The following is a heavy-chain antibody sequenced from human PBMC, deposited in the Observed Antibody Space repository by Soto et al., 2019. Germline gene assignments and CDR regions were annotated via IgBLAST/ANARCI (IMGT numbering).Heavy chain of an antibody. J-gene: IGHJ6*02. CDR3: ATGGCSGGSCYYYYYGMDG. CDR1: GGTFSSYA. CDR2: IIPIFGTA. V-gene: IGHV1-69*01. D-gene: IGHD2-15*01. Sequence: QVQLVQSGAEVKKPGSSVKVSCKASGGTFSSYAISWVRQAPGQGLEWMGGIIPIFGTANYAQKFQGRVTITADDSTSTAYMELSSLRSEDTAVYYCATGGCSGGSCYYYYYGMDGWGQGTTVTVSS.